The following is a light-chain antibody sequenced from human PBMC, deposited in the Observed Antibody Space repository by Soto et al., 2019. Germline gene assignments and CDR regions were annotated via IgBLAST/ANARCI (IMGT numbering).Light chain of an antibody. J-gene: IGKJ1*01. CDR1: QSVSNNY. CDR3: QLYGSSSSWT. V-gene: IGKV3-20*01. Sequence: EIVLTQSPGTLSLSPGERATLSCRASQSVSNNYLAWYQQKPGQAPRLLIYGASNRATGIPDRFSGSGSGTDFTLTINRLEPEDFAVYYCQLYGSSSSWTFGQGTKVDIK. CDR2: GAS.